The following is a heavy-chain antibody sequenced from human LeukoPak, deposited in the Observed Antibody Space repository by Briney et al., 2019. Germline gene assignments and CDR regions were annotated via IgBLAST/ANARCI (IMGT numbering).Heavy chain of an antibody. CDR3: ARDNYSSQVLRYFDWSRGGYYYGMDV. D-gene: IGHD3-9*01. J-gene: IGHJ6*02. CDR2: ISAYNGNT. V-gene: IGHV1-18*01. Sequence: ASVKVSCKASGYTFTSYGISWVRQAPGQGLEWMGWISAYNGNTNYAQKLQGRVTMTTDTSTSTAYMELRSLRSDDTAVYYCARDNYSSQVLRYFDWSRGGYYYGMDVWGQGTTVTVSS. CDR1: GYTFTSYG.